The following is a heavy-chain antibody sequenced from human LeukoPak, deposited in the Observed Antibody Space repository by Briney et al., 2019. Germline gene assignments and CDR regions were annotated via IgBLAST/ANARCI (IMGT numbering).Heavy chain of an antibody. V-gene: IGHV4-38-2*02. CDR3: ARSGPYYYHYVDV. CDR1: GSSITRGDY. D-gene: IGHD3-10*01. Sequence: SETLSLTCTVSGSSITRGDYWGWIRQPPGKGLEWIGVIYHSGSAYYNPSLKSRVVTSVDTSKNQFSLRLSSVSAADTAVYYCARSGPYYYHYVDVWGKGTTVTVSS. CDR2: IYHSGSA. J-gene: IGHJ6*03.